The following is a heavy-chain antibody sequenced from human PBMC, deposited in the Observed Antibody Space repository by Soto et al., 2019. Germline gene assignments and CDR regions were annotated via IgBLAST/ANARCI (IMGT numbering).Heavy chain of an antibody. J-gene: IGHJ4*02. CDR2: IWVDGSNK. CDR1: GFTFSSYG. V-gene: IGHV3-33*01. CDR3: ATTGPY. Sequence: QVQLVESGGGVVQPGRSLRLSCAASGFTFSSYGMHWVRQAPGKGLELVAVIWVDGSNKFYADSVKGRFTIFRDNSKNTVSLQMNSLRDEDSAAYYCATTGPYWGQGTLVTVSS.